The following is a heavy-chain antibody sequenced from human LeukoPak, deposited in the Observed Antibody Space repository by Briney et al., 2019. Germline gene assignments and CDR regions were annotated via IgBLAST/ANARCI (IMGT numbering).Heavy chain of an antibody. V-gene: IGHV3-23*01. CDR1: GFSVSSNY. Sequence: GGSLRLSCEASGFSVSSNYMSWVRQAPGKGLEWVSAISGSGGSTYYADSVKGRFTISRDNSKNTLYLQMNSLRAEDTAVYYCAKGQSSGTYYFDYWGQGTLVTVSS. J-gene: IGHJ4*02. CDR2: ISGSGGST. CDR3: AKGQSSGTYYFDY. D-gene: IGHD6-19*01.